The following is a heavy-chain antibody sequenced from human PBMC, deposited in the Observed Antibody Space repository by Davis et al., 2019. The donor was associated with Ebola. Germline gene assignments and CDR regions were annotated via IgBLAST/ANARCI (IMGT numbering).Heavy chain of an antibody. J-gene: IGHJ4*02. CDR3: ARGPSLRKFDY. V-gene: IGHV4-34*01. CDR1: GGSFSGYY. D-gene: IGHD4/OR15-4a*01. CDR2: INHSGTT. Sequence: SETLSLTCAAYGGSFSGYYWRWIRQPPGKGLEWTGEINHSGTTNYNPSLKSRVPISLDTAKNQFSVKLSSVTGADTAVYYCARGPSLRKFDYWGKGNLVTVSS.